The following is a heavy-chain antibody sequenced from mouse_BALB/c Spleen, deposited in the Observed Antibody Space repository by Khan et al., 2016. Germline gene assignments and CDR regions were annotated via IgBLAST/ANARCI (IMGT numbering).Heavy chain of an antibody. Sequence: EVKLLESGGGLVQPGGSLKLSCAAAGFDFSRYWMNWVRQAPGKGLEWIGEINPDSSTINYTPSLKDKFIISRDNAKNTLYLQMSKVRSEDTALCYCGRPDDYAWFAYWGQGTLVTVAA. CDR1: GFDFSRYW. CDR3: GRPDDYAWFAY. J-gene: IGHJ3*01. D-gene: IGHD1-1*01. V-gene: IGHV4-1*02. CDR2: INPDSSTI.